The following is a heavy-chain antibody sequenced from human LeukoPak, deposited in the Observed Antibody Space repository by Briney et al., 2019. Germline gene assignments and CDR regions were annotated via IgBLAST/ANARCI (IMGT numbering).Heavy chain of an antibody. CDR3: ARDQSSGFDY. CDR2: ISGSGNYI. Sequence: GGSLRLSCAASGFTFSSYSMNWVRQAPGKGLEWVSSISGSGNYIFYADSVKGRFTISRDNTKNSLYLQMNSLRTEDTALYCCARDQSSGFDYWGQGTLVTVSS. CDR1: GFTFSSYS. J-gene: IGHJ4*02. D-gene: IGHD3-10*01. V-gene: IGHV3-21*01.